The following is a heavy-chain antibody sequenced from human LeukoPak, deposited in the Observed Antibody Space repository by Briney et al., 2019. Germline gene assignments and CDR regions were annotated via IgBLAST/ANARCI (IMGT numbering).Heavy chain of an antibody. Sequence: SETLSLTCTVSGGSISSSSYFWGWIRRPPGKGLEWIGSIYYSGSTYYNPSLKSRVTISVDTSKNQFSLKLSSVTAADTAVYYCARASNYDILTGSPSFEFDYWGQGTLVTVSS. CDR3: ARASNYDILTGSPSFEFDY. D-gene: IGHD3-9*01. V-gene: IGHV4-39*07. CDR2: IYYSGST. CDR1: GGSISSSSYF. J-gene: IGHJ4*02.